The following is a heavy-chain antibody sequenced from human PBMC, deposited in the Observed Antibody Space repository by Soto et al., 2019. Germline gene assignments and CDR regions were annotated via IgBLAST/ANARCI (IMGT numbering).Heavy chain of an antibody. J-gene: IGHJ4*02. D-gene: IGHD3-22*01. CDR1: GGSISSSNW. V-gene: IGHV4-4*02. CDR2: IYHSGST. CDR3: ARLAYYYDSSGPPADY. Sequence: SETLSLTCAVSGGSISSSNWWSWVRQPPGKGLEWIGEIYHSGSTNYNPSLKSRVTISVDKSKNQFSLKLSSVTAADTAVYYCARLAYYYDSSGPPADYWGQGTLVTVSS.